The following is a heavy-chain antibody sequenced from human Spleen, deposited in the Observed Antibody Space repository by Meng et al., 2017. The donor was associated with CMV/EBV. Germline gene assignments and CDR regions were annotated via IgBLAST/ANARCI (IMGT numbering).Heavy chain of an antibody. J-gene: IGHJ4*02. V-gene: IGHV4-30-4*08. D-gene: IGHD3-22*01. CDR3: ARELNLHYYDSSGPLDY. Sequence: VQLKQAGAGLLKPSQTLSLTCTVSGGSISSGDYYWSWIRQPPGKGLEWIGYIYYSGSTYYNPSLKSRVTISVDTSKNQFSLKLSSVTAADTAVYYCARELNLHYYDSSGPLDYWGQGTLVTVSS. CDR2: IYYSGST. CDR1: GGSISSGDYY.